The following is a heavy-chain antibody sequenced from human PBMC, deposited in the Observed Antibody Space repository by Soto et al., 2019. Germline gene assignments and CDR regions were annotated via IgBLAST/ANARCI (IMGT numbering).Heavy chain of an antibody. J-gene: IGHJ4*02. D-gene: IGHD3-9*01. V-gene: IGHV4-61*01. CDR2: IYHTGKT. Sequence: SETLSLTCDVSGTSVCSGSFYFHWIRQAPGKGLEWIGYIYHTGKTNYSPSLRSRTTISSDTSRNQFSLKVNSVTAADTAVYYCARAPYYDILTGMGWSYYFDSWGQGIQVTVSS. CDR1: GTSVCSGSFY. CDR3: ARAPYYDILTGMGWSYYFDS.